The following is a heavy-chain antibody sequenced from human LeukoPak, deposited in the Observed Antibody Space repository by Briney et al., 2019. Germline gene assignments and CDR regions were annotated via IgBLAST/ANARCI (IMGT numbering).Heavy chain of an antibody. D-gene: IGHD1-7*01. CDR3: ARCGVTGTHTGSWFDP. V-gene: IGHV1-46*01. Sequence: GASVKVSCKASGYTFTSYYMHWVRQAPGQGLEWMGIINPSGGSTSYAQKFQGRVTMTRDTSTSTVYMELSSLRSEDTAVYYCARCGVTGTHTGSWFDPWGQGTLVTVSS. CDR2: INPSGGST. J-gene: IGHJ5*02. CDR1: GYTFTSYY.